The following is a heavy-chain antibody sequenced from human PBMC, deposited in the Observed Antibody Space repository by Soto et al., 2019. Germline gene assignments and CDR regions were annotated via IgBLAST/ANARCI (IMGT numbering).Heavy chain of an antibody. V-gene: IGHV1-69*01. D-gene: IGHD6-13*01. Sequence: QVQLVQSGAAVKKPGSSVKVSCKASGDTFSSYSISWLRQAPGQGLEWRGGIIPKFGSIKYARKFQDRVTITADESASTAYMELTGLISEDTAVYFCARWHSSSWCAGDFQYWVQGSLVIVSS. J-gene: IGHJ1*01. CDR2: IIPKFGSI. CDR1: GDTFSSYS. CDR3: ARWHSSSWCAGDFQY.